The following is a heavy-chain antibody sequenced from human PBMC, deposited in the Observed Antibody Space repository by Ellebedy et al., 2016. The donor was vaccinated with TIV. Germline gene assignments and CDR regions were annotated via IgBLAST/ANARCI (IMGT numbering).Heavy chain of an antibody. J-gene: IGHJ4*02. CDR1: GFIFGNYP. CDR3: TRDPRWQTARDF. Sequence: GESLKISXEGSGFIFGNYPLNWVRQVPGKGPEWLSNIRTTTEGFEHYADAVRGRFTVSRDDAKNTLYLQMNSLRGEDTAVYYCTRDPRWQTARDFWGQGTLVTVSS. CDR2: IRTTTEGFE. V-gene: IGHV3-21*05. D-gene: IGHD4-23*01.